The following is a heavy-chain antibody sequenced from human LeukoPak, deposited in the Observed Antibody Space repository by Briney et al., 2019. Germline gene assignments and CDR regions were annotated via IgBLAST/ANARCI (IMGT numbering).Heavy chain of an antibody. CDR1: GFIFSDYG. D-gene: IGHD2-2*01. J-gene: IGHJ3*01. V-gene: IGHV3-30*18. Sequence: PGGSLRLSCAASGFIFSDYGMHWVRQAPGKGLEWVAVISYDGSKKYDADFVKGRFTISRDNSNNTLHLQMNSLRVEDTAVYYCAKPAVKRGYCGSSSCYVSRIGVWGQGTMVTVSS. CDR2: ISYDGSKK. CDR3: AKPAVKRGYCGSSSCYVSRIGV.